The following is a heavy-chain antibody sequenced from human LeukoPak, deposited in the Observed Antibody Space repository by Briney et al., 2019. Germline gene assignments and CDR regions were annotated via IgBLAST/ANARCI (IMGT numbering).Heavy chain of an antibody. Sequence: PEGSLRLSCAASGFTFSSYPMHWVRQAPGKGLEWVAVISYDGSNNYYADSVKGRFTISRDNSKNTLYLQMSSLRVEDTAVYYCARDLEGWFPSDSEGSSDYWGQGTLVTVSS. D-gene: IGHD6-19*01. CDR3: ARDLEGWFPSDSEGSSDY. CDR1: GFTFSSYP. V-gene: IGHV3-30-3*01. CDR2: ISYDGSNN. J-gene: IGHJ4*02.